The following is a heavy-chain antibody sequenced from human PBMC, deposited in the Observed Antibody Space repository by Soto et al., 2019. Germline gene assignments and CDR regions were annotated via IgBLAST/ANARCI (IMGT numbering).Heavy chain of an antibody. CDR3: VRDGTKTLRDWFDP. CDR2: IYATGTT. CDR1: GGSLTKYY. D-gene: IGHD1-1*01. Sequence: PSETLSLTCTVSGGSLTKYYWSWIRQSAGKGLEWIGRIYATGTTDYNPSLKSRVMMSVDTSKKQFSLKLRSVTAADTAVYYCVRDGTKTLRDWFDPWGQGISVTVS. V-gene: IGHV4-4*07. J-gene: IGHJ5*02.